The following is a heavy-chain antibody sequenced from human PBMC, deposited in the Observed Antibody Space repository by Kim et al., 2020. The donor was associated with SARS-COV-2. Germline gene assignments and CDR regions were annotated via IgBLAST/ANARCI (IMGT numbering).Heavy chain of an antibody. V-gene: IGHV4-31*03. J-gene: IGHJ5*02. D-gene: IGHD3-9*01. CDR3: ARGGLGNYHILTGYQTWGDWFDP. CDR1: GGSISSGGYY. Sequence: SETLSLTCTVSGGSISSGGYYWNWIRQHPGKGLEWIGYIYYSGSTYYNPSLKSRVTISVDTSKNQFSLKLSSVTAADTAVYYCARGGLGNYHILTGYQTWGDWFDPWGQGTLVTVSS. CDR2: IYYSGST.